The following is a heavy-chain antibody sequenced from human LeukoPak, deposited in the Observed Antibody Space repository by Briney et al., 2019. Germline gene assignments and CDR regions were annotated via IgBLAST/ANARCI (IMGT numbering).Heavy chain of an antibody. CDR3: ARGKKYGLNWFDP. V-gene: IGHV4-59*01. CDR2: IYYSGST. D-gene: IGHD2-2*01. J-gene: IGHJ5*02. Sequence: ASETLSLTCTVSGGSISSYYWSWIRQPPGKGLEWIGYIYYSGSTHYNPSLKSRVTISVDTSKNQFSLKLSSVTAADTAVYYCARGKKYGLNWFDPWGQGTLVTVSS. CDR1: GGSISSYY.